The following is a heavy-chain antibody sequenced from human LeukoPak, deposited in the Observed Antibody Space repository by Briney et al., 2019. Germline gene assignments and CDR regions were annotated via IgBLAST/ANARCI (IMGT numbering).Heavy chain of an antibody. V-gene: IGHV1-46*01. D-gene: IGHD3-22*01. J-gene: IGHJ6*03. CDR1: GYTFTSYY. CDR2: INPSGGST. Sequence: GASVKVSCKASGYTFTSYYMHWVRQAPGQGLEWMGIINPSGGSTSHAQKFQGRVTMTREMSTSTVYMELSSLRSEDTAVYYCATTYYYDSSGSSSYYMDVWGKGTTVTVSS. CDR3: ATTYYYDSSGSSSYYMDV.